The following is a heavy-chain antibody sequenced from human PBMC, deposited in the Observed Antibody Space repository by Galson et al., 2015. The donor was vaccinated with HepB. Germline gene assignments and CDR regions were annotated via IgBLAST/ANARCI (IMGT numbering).Heavy chain of an antibody. D-gene: IGHD3-3*01. CDR1: GFTFSSYG. V-gene: IGHV3-30*18. Sequence: SLRLSCAASGFTFSSYGMHWVRQAPGKGLEWVAVISYDGSNKYYADSVKGRFTISRDNSKNTLYLQMNSLRAEDTAVYYCANRGGDDFWSGYWGGAYFDYWGQGTLVTVSS. CDR3: ANRGGDDFWSGYWGGAYFDY. CDR2: ISYDGSNK. J-gene: IGHJ4*02.